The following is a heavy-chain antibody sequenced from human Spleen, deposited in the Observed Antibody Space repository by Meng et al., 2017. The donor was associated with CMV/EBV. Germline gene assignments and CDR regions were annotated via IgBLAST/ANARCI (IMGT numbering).Heavy chain of an antibody. D-gene: IGHD3-10*01. CDR3: ARVGIRQGTGSYYLHLFFDF. CDR2: IYHSGIT. V-gene: IGHV4-38-2*02. J-gene: IGHJ4*02. CDR1: GDSISDGYY. Sequence: GSLRLSCTVFGDSISDGYYWGWIRQPPGKGLEWIGNIYHSGITYHAPSLKSRVTISVDASKNQFSLELNSVTAADTAIYYCARVGIRQGTGSYYLHLFFDFWGQGMLVTVSS.